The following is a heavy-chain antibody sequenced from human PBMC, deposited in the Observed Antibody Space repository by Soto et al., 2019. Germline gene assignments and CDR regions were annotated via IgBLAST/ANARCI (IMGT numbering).Heavy chain of an antibody. CDR3: ARDTYSGYDFGL. J-gene: IGHJ5*02. Sequence: QVQLRESGPGLVKPSQTLSLTCSVSGASVAGGSYYWSWVRQPPGKGLEWIGYIPSRGRPFYNPSLTSRGTISADTSKNQLSLQLTSVTAADTALYYCARDTYSGYDFGLWGQGTLVTVSS. CDR2: IPSRGRP. V-gene: IGHV4-30-4*01. D-gene: IGHD5-12*01. CDR1: GASVAGGSYY.